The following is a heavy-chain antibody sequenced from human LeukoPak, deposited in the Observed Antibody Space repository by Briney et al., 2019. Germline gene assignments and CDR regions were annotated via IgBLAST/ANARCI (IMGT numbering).Heavy chain of an antibody. CDR2: ISGSGGST. CDR3: AKDLHYYDSSGYYFGFDY. V-gene: IGHV3-23*01. Sequence: GGSLRLSCAASGFTFSSYAMSWVRQAPGNGLEWVSAISGSGGSTYYADSVKGRFTISRDNSKNTLYLQMNSLRAEDTAVYYCAKDLHYYDSSGYYFGFDYWGQGTLVTVSS. J-gene: IGHJ4*02. D-gene: IGHD3-22*01. CDR1: GFTFSSYA.